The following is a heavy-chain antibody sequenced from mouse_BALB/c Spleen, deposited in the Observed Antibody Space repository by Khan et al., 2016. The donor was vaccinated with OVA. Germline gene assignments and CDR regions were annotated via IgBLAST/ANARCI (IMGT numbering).Heavy chain of an antibody. CDR2: ITYGGNT. CDR3: ARFDY. V-gene: IGHV3-2*02. J-gene: IGHJ2*01. Sequence: EVQLQESGPGLVKPSQSLSLTCTVTGYSITSDYAWNWIRQFPGNKLEWMGYITYGGNTSYNPSLKSRISITRTTSKHQFFLQLNSVTTEDTATYYCARFDYWGQGTTLTVSS. CDR1: GYSITSDYA.